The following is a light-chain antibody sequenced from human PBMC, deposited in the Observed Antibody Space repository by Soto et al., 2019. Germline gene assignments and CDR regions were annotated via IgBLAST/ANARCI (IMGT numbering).Light chain of an antibody. CDR1: QSIGSW. Sequence: DIQMTQSPSILSASVGDRVTITCRASQSIGSWVAWYQQKPGRAPNLLIHKASHLESGVPSRFSGSGSGTDFTLTISSLQPEDFATYYCQQFNNYPPITFGQGTRLEIK. J-gene: IGKJ5*01. CDR2: KAS. CDR3: QQFNNYPPIT. V-gene: IGKV1-5*03.